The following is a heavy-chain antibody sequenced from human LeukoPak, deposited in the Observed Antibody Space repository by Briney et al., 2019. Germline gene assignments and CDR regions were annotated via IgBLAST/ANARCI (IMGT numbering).Heavy chain of an antibody. Sequence: GASVKVSCKASGYTFTSYAMHWVRQTPGQRLEWMGWINAANGNTKYSQKFQGRVTITRDTSASTAYMELSSLKPEDTAVYYCARGGVATSYFDYWGQGTLVTVSS. CDR1: GYTFTSYA. CDR2: INAANGNT. CDR3: ARGGVATSYFDY. V-gene: IGHV1-3*01. D-gene: IGHD5-12*01. J-gene: IGHJ4*02.